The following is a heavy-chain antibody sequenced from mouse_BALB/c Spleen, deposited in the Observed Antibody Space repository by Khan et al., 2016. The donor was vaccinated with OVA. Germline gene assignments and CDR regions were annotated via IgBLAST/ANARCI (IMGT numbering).Heavy chain of an antibody. CDR1: GYSITSDYA. CDR2: ISYSGST. CDR3: ARRAYYANWYFDV. J-gene: IGHJ1*01. D-gene: IGHD1-1*02. Sequence: EVELVESGPGLVKPSQSLSLTCTVTGYSITSDYAWNWIRQFPGNKLEWMGYISYSGSTSYNPYLKSRISITRDTSKNQFFLQLNSVTTGDTATYYCARRAYYANWYFDVWGAGTTVTVSS. V-gene: IGHV3-2*02.